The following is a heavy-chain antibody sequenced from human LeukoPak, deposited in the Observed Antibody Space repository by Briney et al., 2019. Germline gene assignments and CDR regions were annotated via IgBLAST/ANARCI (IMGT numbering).Heavy chain of an antibody. V-gene: IGHV3-30*02. J-gene: IGHJ4*02. Sequence: GGSLRLSCAASGFTFSSYGMHWVRQAPGKGLEWVAFIRYDGSNKYYADSVKGRFTISRDNSKNTLYLQMNSLRAEDTAVYYCAKDRRLWFGEPGPFDYWGQGTLVTVSS. D-gene: IGHD3-10*01. CDR2: IRYDGSNK. CDR3: AKDRRLWFGEPGPFDY. CDR1: GFTFSSYG.